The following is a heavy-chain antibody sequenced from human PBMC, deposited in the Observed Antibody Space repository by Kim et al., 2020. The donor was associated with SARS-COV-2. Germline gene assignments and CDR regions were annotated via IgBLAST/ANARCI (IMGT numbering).Heavy chain of an antibody. CDR3: ARSPVSHYDSSGYYFDH. CDR1: GATFSTYG. V-gene: IGHV1-69*13. D-gene: IGHD3-22*01. Sequence: SVKVSCKISGATFSTYGINWVRQAPGQGLEWMGGIIPVFGTPKYAQKFQDRVMIIADESTSTAYMELSRLKSGDTAVYFCARSPVSHYDSSGYYFDHWGQGTLVTVS. J-gene: IGHJ4*02. CDR2: IIPVFGTP.